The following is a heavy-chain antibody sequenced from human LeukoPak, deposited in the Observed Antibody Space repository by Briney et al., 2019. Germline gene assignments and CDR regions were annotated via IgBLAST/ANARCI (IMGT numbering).Heavy chain of an antibody. D-gene: IGHD6-13*01. J-gene: IGHJ5*02. V-gene: IGHV1-2*04. CDR2: INPNSGGT. CDR1: GYTFTGYY. CDR3: ARVIGLQQSPWSLFDP. Sequence: GASVKVSCKASGYTFTGYYMHWVRQAPGQGLEWMGWINPNSGGTNYAQKFQGWVTMTRDTSISTAYMELSRLRYDDTAVYYCARVIGLQQSPWSLFDPWGQGTLVTVSS.